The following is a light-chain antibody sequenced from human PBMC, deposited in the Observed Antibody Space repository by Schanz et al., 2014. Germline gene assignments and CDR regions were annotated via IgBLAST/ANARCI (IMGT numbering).Light chain of an antibody. CDR3: QHRSNWRYT. CDR2: GAS. Sequence: EIVMTQSPATLSVSPGERATLSCRASQSVTSNYLAWYQQKPGQAPRLLIYGASTRATGIPARFSGSGSGADFTLTIDSLEPEDLAVYYCQHRSNWRYTFGQGTKLEI. CDR1: QSVTSNY. J-gene: IGKJ2*01. V-gene: IGKV3D-20*02.